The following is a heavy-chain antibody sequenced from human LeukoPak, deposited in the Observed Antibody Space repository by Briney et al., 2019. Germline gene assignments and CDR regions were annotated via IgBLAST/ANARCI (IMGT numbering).Heavy chain of an antibody. CDR2: INPNSGGT. V-gene: IGHV1-2*02. D-gene: IGHD5-18*01. Sequence: ASVKVSCKASGYTFTGYYMHWVRQAPGQGLEWMGWINPNSGGTNYAQKFQGRVTMTRDTSISTAYMEPGRLRSDDTAVYYCARTTEGGYTYNYFYYYYMDVWGKGTTVTISS. CDR3: ARTTEGGYTYNYFYYYYMDV. J-gene: IGHJ6*03. CDR1: GYTFTGYY.